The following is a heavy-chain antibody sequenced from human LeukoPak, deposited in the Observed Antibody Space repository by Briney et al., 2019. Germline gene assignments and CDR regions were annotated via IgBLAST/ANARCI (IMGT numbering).Heavy chain of an antibody. CDR2: IYYSGST. V-gene: IGHV4-39*07. CDR1: GGSISSSSYY. J-gene: IGHJ4*02. Sequence: SETLSLTCTVSGGSISSSSYYWGWIRQPPGKGLEWIGSIYYSGSTYYNPSLKSRVTISVDTSKNQFSLKLSSVTAADTAVYYCARILPAAPTDFYYWGQGTLVTVSS. D-gene: IGHD2-2*01. CDR3: ARILPAAPTDFYY.